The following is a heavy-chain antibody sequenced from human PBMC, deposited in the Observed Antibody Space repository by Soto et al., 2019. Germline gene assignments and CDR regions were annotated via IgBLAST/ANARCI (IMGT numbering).Heavy chain of an antibody. J-gene: IGHJ4*02. Sequence: EVQLVESGGGLVQPGGSLRLSCAASGFTFSNYWMHWVRQAPGKGLIWVSHINTDGSTTTYADSVKGRFTISRDNAKNTLYLQMTSLRAEDTAVYYCTRGGGGSLDYWGQGTLVTVSS. V-gene: IGHV3-74*01. CDR2: INTDGSTT. D-gene: IGHD1-26*01. CDR1: GFTFSNYW. CDR3: TRGGGGSLDY.